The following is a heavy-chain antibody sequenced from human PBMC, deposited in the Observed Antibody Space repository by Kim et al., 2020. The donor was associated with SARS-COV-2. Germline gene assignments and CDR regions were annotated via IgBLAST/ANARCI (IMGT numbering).Heavy chain of an antibody. Sequence: GGSLRLSCAASGFTFSSYGMHWVRQAPDKGLEWVAVISKSGSSEYYADSVKGRFTISRDNSKNTLYLQMNSLRTEDTAVYYCAKDPGSYASSFEYWGQGTLVTVSS. CDR2: ISKSGSSE. CDR1: GFTFSSYG. CDR3: AKDPGSYASSFEY. V-gene: IGHV3-30*18. J-gene: IGHJ4*02. D-gene: IGHD1-26*01.